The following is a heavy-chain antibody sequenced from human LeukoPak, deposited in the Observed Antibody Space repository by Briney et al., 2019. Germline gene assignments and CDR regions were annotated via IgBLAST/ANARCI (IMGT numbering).Heavy chain of an antibody. J-gene: IGHJ5*02. Sequence: ASVTVSCKASGYIFTSYAMHWVRQAPGQRLEWMGWINAGNGNTKYSQKFQGRVTITRDTSATTVYMELSSLRSEDTAVYYCARDIDRVFNWFDPWGQGTLVTVSS. CDR1: GYIFTSYA. D-gene: IGHD6-13*01. CDR3: ARDIDRVFNWFDP. V-gene: IGHV1-3*01. CDR2: INAGNGNT.